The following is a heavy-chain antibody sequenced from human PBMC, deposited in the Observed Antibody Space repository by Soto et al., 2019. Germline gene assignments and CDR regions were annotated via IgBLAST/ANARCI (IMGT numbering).Heavy chain of an antibody. CDR3: ARDFYGYFDWLGMDV. J-gene: IGHJ6*02. D-gene: IGHD3-9*01. CDR1: GDSISSGYH. CDR2: ISSSSSYI. V-gene: IGHV3-21*01. Sequence: ETLSLTCAVSGDSISSGYHWAWIRQPPVKGLECVSSISSSSSYIYYADSVKGRFTISRDNAKNSLYLQMNSLRAEDTAVYYGARDFYGYFDWLGMDVWGQGTTVTVYS.